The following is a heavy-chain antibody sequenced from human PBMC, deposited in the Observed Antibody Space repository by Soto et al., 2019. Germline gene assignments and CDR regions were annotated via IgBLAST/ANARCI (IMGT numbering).Heavy chain of an antibody. J-gene: IGHJ4*02. D-gene: IGHD3-10*01. Sequence: QVQLVESGGGVVQPGRSLRLSCAASGFTFSSYGMHWVRQAPGKGLEWVAVIWYDGSNKYYADSVKGRFTISRDNSKNXXYLQMNSLRAEDTAVYYCARDRVPLLWFGETPLGYWGQGTLVTVSS. CDR2: IWYDGSNK. V-gene: IGHV3-33*01. CDR3: ARDRVPLLWFGETPLGY. CDR1: GFTFSSYG.